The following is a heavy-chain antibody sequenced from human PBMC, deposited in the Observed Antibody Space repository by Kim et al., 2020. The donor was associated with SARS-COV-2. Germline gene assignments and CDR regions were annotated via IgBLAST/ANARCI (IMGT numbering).Heavy chain of an antibody. CDR3: ARDRRYNWNSGWFDP. Sequence: SETLSLTCTVSGGSISSGGYYWSWIRQHPGKGLEWIGYIYYSGSTYYNPSLKSRVTISVDTSKNQFSLKLSSVTAADTAVYYCARDRRYNWNSGWFDPWGQGTLVTVSS. D-gene: IGHD1-7*01. CDR1: GGSISSGGYY. V-gene: IGHV4-31*03. J-gene: IGHJ5*02. CDR2: IYYSGST.